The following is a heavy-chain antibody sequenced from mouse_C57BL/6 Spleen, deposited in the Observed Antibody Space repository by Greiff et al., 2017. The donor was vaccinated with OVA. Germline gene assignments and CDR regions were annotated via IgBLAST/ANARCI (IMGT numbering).Heavy chain of an antibody. Sequence: EVMLVESEGGLVQPGSSMKLSCTASGFTFSDYYMAWVRQVPEKGLEWVANINYDGSSTYYLDSLKSRFIISKDNAKNILYLQMSSLKYDDTATYYCARSYSNYYFDYWGQGTTLTVSS. CDR3: ARSYSNYYFDY. CDR2: INYDGSST. J-gene: IGHJ2*01. CDR1: GFTFSDYY. D-gene: IGHD2-5*01. V-gene: IGHV5-16*01.